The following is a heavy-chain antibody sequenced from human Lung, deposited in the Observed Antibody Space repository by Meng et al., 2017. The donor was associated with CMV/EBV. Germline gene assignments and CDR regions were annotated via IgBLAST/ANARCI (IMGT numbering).Heavy chain of an antibody. J-gene: IGHJ6*01. CDR2: IIPILGIA. D-gene: IGHD2-2*01. Sequence: SXXVSXKASGGTFSSYTISWVRQAPGQGLEWMGRIIPILGIANYAQKFQGRVTITADKSTSTAYKELSSLRSEDTAAYYCARAFIVVVPAANGSPYGMDVWXQGNXVNGAS. V-gene: IGHV1-69*02. CDR3: ARAFIVVVPAANGSPYGMDV. CDR1: GGTFSSYT.